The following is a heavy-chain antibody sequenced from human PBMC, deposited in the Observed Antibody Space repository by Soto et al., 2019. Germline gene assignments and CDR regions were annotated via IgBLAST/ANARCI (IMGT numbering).Heavy chain of an antibody. Sequence: QVTLKESGPVLVKPTETLTLTCTFSGFSLSNARMGLSWIRQPPGKALEWLAHIFSNDEKSYSTALKNRLTSSNETPKSQVVLTMTNMDPVDTATYYCARAPIVVVPSGPASYYYYGMDVWGQGTTVTVSS. CDR2: IFSNDEK. J-gene: IGHJ6*02. D-gene: IGHD2-2*01. CDR1: GFSLSNARMG. V-gene: IGHV2-26*01. CDR3: ARAPIVVVPSGPASYYYYGMDV.